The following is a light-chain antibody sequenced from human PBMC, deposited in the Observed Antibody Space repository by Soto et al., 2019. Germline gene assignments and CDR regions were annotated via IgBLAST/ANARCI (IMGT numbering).Light chain of an antibody. Sequence: EIVLTQSPGTLALSRGERATLSXRASHSVINSLSWYQQKIGQXTRLLXXEAXDRATGIPARFSGSGSGADFTLTINSLEPEDFAVYYCQQRSNWPSSTFGQGTRLEIK. CDR1: HSVINS. CDR3: QQRSNWPSST. V-gene: IGKV3-11*01. J-gene: IGKJ5*01. CDR2: EAX.